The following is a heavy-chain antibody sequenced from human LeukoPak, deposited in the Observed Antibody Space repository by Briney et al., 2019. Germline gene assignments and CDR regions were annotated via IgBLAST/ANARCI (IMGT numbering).Heavy chain of an antibody. J-gene: IGHJ4*02. V-gene: IGHV3-21*01. CDR3: ARAKHDYSNVLEPVW. D-gene: IGHD4-11*01. Sequence: GGSLRLSCAASGFTFSSYSMNWVRQAPGKGLEWVSSISTSSSYIYYADSVKGRFTISRDNAKNSLYLQMNSLRAEDTAVYYCARAKHDYSNVLEPVWWGQGTLVTVSS. CDR1: GFTFSSYS. CDR2: ISTSSSYI.